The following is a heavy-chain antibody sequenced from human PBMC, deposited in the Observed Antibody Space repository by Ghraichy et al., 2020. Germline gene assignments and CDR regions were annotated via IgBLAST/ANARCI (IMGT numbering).Heavy chain of an antibody. J-gene: IGHJ4*02. V-gene: IGHV4-39*01. CDR3: ARPEHWNDGFDY. CDR1: GGSISSGSYY. Sequence: SETLSLTCTVSGGSISSGSYYWGWIRQPPGKGLEWIGNIYYSGSTYYNPSLKSRVTISVDTSKNQFSLKLSSVTAADTAVYYCARPEHWNDGFDYWGQGTLVTVSS. D-gene: IGHD1-1*01. CDR2: IYYSGST.